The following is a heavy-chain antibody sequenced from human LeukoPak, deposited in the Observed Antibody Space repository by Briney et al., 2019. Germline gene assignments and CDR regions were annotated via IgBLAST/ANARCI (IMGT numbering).Heavy chain of an antibody. CDR3: AHLRVYYYGSGSYFPKTLDY. CDR2: LYWDGDN. D-gene: IGHD3-10*01. CDR1: GFVLSTSGVG. V-gene: IGHV2-5*02. J-gene: IGHJ4*02. Sequence: GPTLFNPTQSLTLTCTFSGFVLSTSGVGVAWIRRPPGKALESLALLYWDGDNPYTPSMKSRPTLTKDTPKNQVVLTMTAMDPVDTATYYCAHLRVYYYGSGSYFPKTLDYGGQGTLVTVSS.